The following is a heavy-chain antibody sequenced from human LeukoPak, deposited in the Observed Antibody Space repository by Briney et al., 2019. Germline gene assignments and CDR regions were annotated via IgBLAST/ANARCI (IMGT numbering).Heavy chain of an antibody. CDR1: GGSFSGYY. J-gene: IGHJ4*02. CDR2: INHSGST. Sequence: KPSETLSLTCAVYGGSFSGYYWSRIRQPPGKGLEWIGEINHSGSTNYNPSLKSRVTISVDTSTNQFSLKLSSVTAADTAVYYCARQSHVRYFDWLPNRSRPIYYFDYWGQGTLVTVSS. CDR3: ARQSHVRYFDWLPNRSRPIYYFDY. V-gene: IGHV4-34*01. D-gene: IGHD3-9*01.